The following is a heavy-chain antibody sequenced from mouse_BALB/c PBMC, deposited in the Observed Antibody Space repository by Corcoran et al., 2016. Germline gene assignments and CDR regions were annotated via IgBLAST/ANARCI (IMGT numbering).Heavy chain of an antibody. J-gene: IGHJ3*01. D-gene: IGHD2-3*01. V-gene: IGHV8-8*01. CDR2: ILWNDDK. Sequence: QVTLKESGPGILQPSQTLSLTCSFSGFSLSTSGMSVGWIRQPSGKGLEWLAHILWNDDKYYNPALKSLLTIAKDTSNNQVFRKIASVVTAYTATYYCARIAIYDGYYVAYWGQGTLVTVSA. CDR1: GFSLSTSGMS. CDR3: ARIAIYDGYYVAY.